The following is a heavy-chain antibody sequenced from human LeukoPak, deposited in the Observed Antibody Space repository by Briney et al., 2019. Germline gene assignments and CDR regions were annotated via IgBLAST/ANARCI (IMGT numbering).Heavy chain of an antibody. J-gene: IGHJ4*02. CDR2: IYYSGST. CDR3: ARHHYDFWSGYYTGGGYFDY. CDR1: GGSISSSSYY. Sequence: PSETLSLTCTVSGGSISSSSYYWGWIRQPPGKGLEWIGSIYYSGSTYYNPSLKSRVTISVDTSKNQFSLKLSSVTAADTAVYYCARHHYDFWSGYYTGGGYFDYWGQRTLVTVSS. V-gene: IGHV4-39*01. D-gene: IGHD3-3*01.